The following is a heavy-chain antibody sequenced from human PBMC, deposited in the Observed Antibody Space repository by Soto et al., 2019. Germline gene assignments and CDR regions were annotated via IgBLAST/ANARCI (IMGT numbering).Heavy chain of an antibody. Sequence: GGSLRLSCAASGFTFSSYDMHWVRQATGKGLEWVSAIGTAGDTYYPGSVKGRFTISRENAKNSLYLQMNSLRAGDTAVYYCARGGDFWSGYHLGRYYFGMDVCGQGTTVTVSS. CDR1: GFTFSSYD. V-gene: IGHV3-13*01. CDR2: IGTAGDT. CDR3: ARGGDFWSGYHLGRYYFGMDV. D-gene: IGHD3-3*01. J-gene: IGHJ6*02.